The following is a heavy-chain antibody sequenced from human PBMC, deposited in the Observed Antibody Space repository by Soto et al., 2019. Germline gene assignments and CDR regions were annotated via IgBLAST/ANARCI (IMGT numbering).Heavy chain of an antibody. CDR2: ILHSGDII. J-gene: IGHJ4*02. CDR3: ATRLSVSYGPVFDQ. V-gene: IGHV3-48*03. Sequence: PGGSLRLACAGSGFKFSSYEMNWVRQAPGKGLEWLSFILHSGDIIYYADSVKGRFTISRDNAKNLLYLHMHTLRVEDTAIYSCATRLSVSYGPVFDQCGQGTLVTVSS. CDR1: GFKFSSYE. D-gene: IGHD3-16*01.